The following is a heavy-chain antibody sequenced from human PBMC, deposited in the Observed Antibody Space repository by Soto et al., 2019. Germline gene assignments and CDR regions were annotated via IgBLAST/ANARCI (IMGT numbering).Heavy chain of an antibody. Sequence: QITLKESGPTLVKPTQTLTLTCTFSGISLSTSGVGVGWIRQPPGKALELLALIYWDDDKRYSPSLKSRLTITKDTAKNQVVLTMTNMDPVDTATYYCAHEAGDIVATFAFDYWGQGTLVTVSS. CDR1: GISLSTSGVG. CDR3: AHEAGDIVATFAFDY. V-gene: IGHV2-5*02. CDR2: IYWDDDK. J-gene: IGHJ4*02. D-gene: IGHD5-12*01.